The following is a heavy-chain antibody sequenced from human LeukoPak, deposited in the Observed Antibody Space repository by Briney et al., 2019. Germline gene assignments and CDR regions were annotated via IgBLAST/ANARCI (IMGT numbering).Heavy chain of an antibody. D-gene: IGHD2-2*01. CDR2: ISRSGSA. CDR3: ARHRSCRSTTCYAGAVTF. J-gene: IGHJ4*02. CDR1: GGSIRSSSYY. Sequence: SETLSLTCTVSGGSIRSSSYYWGWIRQPPGKRLEWIGSISRSGSAYYNPSLKSRLTISVDTSTNQFSLKLNSVTAADTAVYFCARHRSCRSTTCYAGAVTFWGRGTLVTVSS. V-gene: IGHV4-39*01.